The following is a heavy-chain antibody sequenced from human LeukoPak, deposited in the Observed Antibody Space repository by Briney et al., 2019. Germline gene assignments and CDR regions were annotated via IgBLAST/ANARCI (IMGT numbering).Heavy chain of an antibody. V-gene: IGHV3-23*01. D-gene: IGHD3-10*01. J-gene: IGHJ4*02. CDR3: ARDNRITMVRGVIGY. Sequence: GGSLRLSCAASGFTVSSNYMSWVRQAPGKGLEWVSAISASGGSTYYAGSVKGRFTISRDTSKNTLYLQMNSLRAEDTAVYYCARDNRITMVRGVIGYWGQGTLVTVSS. CDR1: GFTVSSNY. CDR2: ISASGGST.